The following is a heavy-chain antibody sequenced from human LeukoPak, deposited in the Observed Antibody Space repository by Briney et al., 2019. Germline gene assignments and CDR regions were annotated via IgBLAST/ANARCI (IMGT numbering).Heavy chain of an antibody. D-gene: IGHD5-18*01. V-gene: IGHV3-21*01. J-gene: IGHJ4*02. CDR2: ISSSSSYI. CDR3: ARVSVDTAMVTPSGFDY. CDR1: GFTFSSYS. Sequence: PGGSLRLSCAASGFTFSSYSMNWVRQAPGKGLGWVSSISSSSSYIYYADSVKGRFTISRDNAKNSLYLQMNSLRAEDTAVYYCARVSVDTAMVTPSGFDYWGQGTLVTVSS.